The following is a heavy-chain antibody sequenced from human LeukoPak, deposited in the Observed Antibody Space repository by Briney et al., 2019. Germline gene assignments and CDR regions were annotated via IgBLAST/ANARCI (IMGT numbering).Heavy chain of an antibody. Sequence: GGSLTLSCVVSGITLNDYAMIWLRQAPGKELEWVSGITSSGRSTFYADSVKGRFTISRDNSKNTLYLQMNSLRAEDTAIYYCATGYFDWLFDYWGQGALVAVSS. J-gene: IGHJ4*02. D-gene: IGHD3-9*01. CDR2: ITSSGRST. CDR3: ATGYFDWLFDY. CDR1: GITLNDYA. V-gene: IGHV3-23*01.